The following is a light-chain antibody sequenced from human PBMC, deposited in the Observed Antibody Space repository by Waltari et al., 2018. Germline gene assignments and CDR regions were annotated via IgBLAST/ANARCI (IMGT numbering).Light chain of an antibody. CDR2: LDI. J-gene: IGLJ2*01. V-gene: IGLV1-40*01. CDR1: SSNIGAGYN. Sequence: QSVLTQPPSVSGAPGQRVTISCIGSSSNIGAGYNVHWYQQLPGTAPIVLIYLDINRPSGFPDRFSGSKSGTSASLAITGLQADDEADYYCQSYDSRLSHVVFGGGTKLTVL. CDR3: QSYDSRLSHVV.